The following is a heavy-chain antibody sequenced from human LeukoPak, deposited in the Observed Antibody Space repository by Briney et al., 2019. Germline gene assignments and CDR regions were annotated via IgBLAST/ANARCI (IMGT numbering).Heavy chain of an antibody. CDR3: ALGGTTYYAGSGSDP. J-gene: IGHJ5*02. CDR1: NGSFSGYY. CDR2: INNSGTT. D-gene: IGHD3-10*01. V-gene: IGHV4-34*01. Sequence: PSETLSLTCAVSNGSFSGYYWTWIRQPPGKGLEWIGGINNSGTTYYNPSLKSRVTISLDKSRNHFSLELSSMTAADTALYFCALGGTTYYAGSGSDPWGQGTLVTVSS.